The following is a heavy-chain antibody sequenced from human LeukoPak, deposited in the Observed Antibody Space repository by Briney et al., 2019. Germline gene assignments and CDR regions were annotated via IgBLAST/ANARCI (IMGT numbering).Heavy chain of an antibody. CDR1: GGSISSGNYY. D-gene: IGHD4-17*01. J-gene: IGHJ4*02. CDR3: ARDSIPPYGDYEDY. Sequence: PSETLSLTCIVSGGSISSGNYYWGWIRQPPGKGLEWIGSIYYSGSTYYNPSLKSRVTISVDTSKNQFSLKLSSVTAADTAVYYCARDSIPPYGDYEDYWGQGTLVTVSS. V-gene: IGHV4-39*07. CDR2: IYYSGST.